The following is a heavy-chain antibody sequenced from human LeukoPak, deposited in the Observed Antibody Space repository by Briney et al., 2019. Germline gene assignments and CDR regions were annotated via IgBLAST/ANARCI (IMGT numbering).Heavy chain of an antibody. V-gene: IGHV1-24*01. CDR2: FDPEDGET. D-gene: IGHD2-15*01. CDR1: GYTLTELS. Sequence: GASVKVSCKVSGYTLTELSMHWVRQAPGKGLGWMGGFDPEDGETIYAQKFQGRVTMTEDTSTDTAYMELSSLRSEDTAVYYCATDLVVVVAQEAFDIWGQGTMVTVSS. J-gene: IGHJ3*02. CDR3: ATDLVVVVAQEAFDI.